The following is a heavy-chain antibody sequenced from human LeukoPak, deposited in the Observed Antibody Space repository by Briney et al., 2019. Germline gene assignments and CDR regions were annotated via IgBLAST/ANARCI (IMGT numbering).Heavy chain of an antibody. CDR1: GGSVGSGSYY. CDR2: IYYSGST. CDR3: ARAEEQLNFDY. J-gene: IGHJ4*02. Sequence: PSETLSLTCTVSGGSVGSGSYYWSWIRQPPGKGLEWIGYIYYSGSTNFNPSLKSRVTISVDTSKNQFSLKLSSVTAADTAVYYCARAEEQLNFDYWGQGTLVTVSS. D-gene: IGHD6-6*01. V-gene: IGHV4-61*01.